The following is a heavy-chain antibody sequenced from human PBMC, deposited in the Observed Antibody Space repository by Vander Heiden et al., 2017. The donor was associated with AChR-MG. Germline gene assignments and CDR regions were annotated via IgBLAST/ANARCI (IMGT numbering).Heavy chain of an antibody. CDR1: GFTVSSNY. V-gene: IGHV3-53*02. CDR3: ASATLGVLLGGMDV. Sequence: EVQLVETGGGLIQPGGSLRLSCAASGFTVSSNYMSWVRQAPGKGLEWVSVIYSGGSTYYADSVKGRFTISRDNSKNTLYLQMNSLRAEDTAVYYCASATLGVLLGGMDVWGQGTTVTVSS. J-gene: IGHJ6*02. CDR2: IYSGGST. D-gene: IGHD2-8*01.